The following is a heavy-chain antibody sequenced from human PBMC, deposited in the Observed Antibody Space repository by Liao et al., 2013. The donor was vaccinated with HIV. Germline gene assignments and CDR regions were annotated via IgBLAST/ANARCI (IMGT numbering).Heavy chain of an antibody. CDR2: ITHSGST. CDR1: GGSFSGYY. Sequence: QVQLQQWGAGLLKPSETLSLTCAVYGGSFSGYYWSWIRQPPGKGLEWIGEITHSGSTNYNPSLKSRVTISVDTSTNQFSLKLSSVTAADTAVFYXARGYISSWWYFDYWGQGTLVTVSS. D-gene: IGHD6-13*01. CDR3: ARGYISSWWYFDY. V-gene: IGHV4-34*01. J-gene: IGHJ4*02.